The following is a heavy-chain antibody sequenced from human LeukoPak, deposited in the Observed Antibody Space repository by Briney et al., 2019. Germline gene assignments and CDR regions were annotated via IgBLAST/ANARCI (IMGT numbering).Heavy chain of an antibody. CDR2: IYYNGGT. CDR1: GGSINSYY. D-gene: IGHD6-13*01. Sequence: SETLSLTCTDSGGSINSYYWSWIRQPPGKGLEWIGYIYYNGGTKYSPSLRSRVTISVDTSKNQFSLKLTSVTAADTAVYFCARRWSLTDAFDIWGQGTMVTVSS. V-gene: IGHV4-59*08. CDR3: ARRWSLTDAFDI. J-gene: IGHJ3*02.